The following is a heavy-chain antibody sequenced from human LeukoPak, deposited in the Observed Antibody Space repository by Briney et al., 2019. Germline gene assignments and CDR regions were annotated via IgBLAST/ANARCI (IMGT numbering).Heavy chain of an antibody. CDR1: GYTFTSYG. J-gene: IGHJ4*02. V-gene: IGHV1-18*01. CDR3: ARGYYDSSDYQPGDY. Sequence: ASVKVSCKVSGYTFTSYGISWVRQAPGQGLEWLGWISAYNGNTNYAQNLQGRLTMTTDTSTSTAYMELRSLRSDDTAMYYCARGYYDSSDYQPGDYWGQGTLVTVSS. D-gene: IGHD3-22*01. CDR2: ISAYNGNT.